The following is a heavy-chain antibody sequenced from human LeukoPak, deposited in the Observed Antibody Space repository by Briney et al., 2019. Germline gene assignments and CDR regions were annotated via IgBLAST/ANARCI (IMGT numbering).Heavy chain of an antibody. CDR2: IYYSGST. D-gene: IGHD6-19*01. J-gene: IGHJ4*02. Sequence: SETLSLTCTVSGGSISSSSYYWGWIRQPPGKGLEWIGSIYYSGSTYYNPSLKSRVTISVDTSKNQFSLKLSSVTAADTAVYYCARIYRAVAGIDYWGQGTLVIVSS. V-gene: IGHV4-39*01. CDR1: GGSISSSSYY. CDR3: ARIYRAVAGIDY.